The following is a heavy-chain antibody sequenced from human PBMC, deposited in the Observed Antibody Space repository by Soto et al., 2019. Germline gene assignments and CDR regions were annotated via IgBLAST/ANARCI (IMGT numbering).Heavy chain of an antibody. CDR3: ARGYCTNGVCYIRSTYYYYYMDV. CDR2: IKQDGSEK. J-gene: IGHJ6*03. Sequence: GGSLRLSCAASGFTFSSYWMSWVRQAPGKGLEWVANIKQDGSEKYYVDSVKGRFTISRDNAKNSLYLQMNSLRAEDTAVYYCARGYCTNGVCYIRSTYYYYYMDVWGKGSTVTVSS. V-gene: IGHV3-7*01. D-gene: IGHD2-8*01. CDR1: GFTFSSYW.